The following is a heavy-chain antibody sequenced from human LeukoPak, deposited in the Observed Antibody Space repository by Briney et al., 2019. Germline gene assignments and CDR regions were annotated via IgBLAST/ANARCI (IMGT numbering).Heavy chain of an antibody. Sequence: SQTLSLTCTVSGGSISSGGYYWSWIRQHPGKGLEWIGYIYYSGSTYYNPSLKSRVTISVDTSKNQFSLKLSSVTAADTAVYYCARGYGSGSYPFDYWGQGTLVTVSP. CDR2: IYYSGST. J-gene: IGHJ4*02. D-gene: IGHD3-10*01. CDR1: GGSISSGGYY. V-gene: IGHV4-31*03. CDR3: ARGYGSGSYPFDY.